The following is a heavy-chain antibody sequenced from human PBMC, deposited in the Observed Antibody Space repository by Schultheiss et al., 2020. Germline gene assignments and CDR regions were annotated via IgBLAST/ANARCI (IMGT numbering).Heavy chain of an antibody. D-gene: IGHD4-17*01. CDR2: IGTAGDP. J-gene: IGHJ6*02. Sequence: GGSLRLSCTASGFTFGDYAMSWVRQATGKGLEWVSAIGTAGDPYYPGSVKGRFTISRENAKNSLYLQMNSLRAGDTAVYYCTGHDYGDYAEQKRYYGMDVWGQGTTVTVS. CDR1: GFTFGDYA. CDR3: TGHDYGDYAEQKRYYGMDV. V-gene: IGHV3-13*05.